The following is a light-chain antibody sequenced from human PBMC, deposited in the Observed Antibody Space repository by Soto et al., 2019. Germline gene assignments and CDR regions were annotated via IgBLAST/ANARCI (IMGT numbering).Light chain of an antibody. Sequence: SQSVGSHLAWYQQRPGQAPRLLIYGASYRATGIPARFSGSVSGTDFTLTISSLQSEDFALYSCQQRNLWLRSTFGEGTRLEIK. V-gene: IGKV3-15*01. CDR2: GAS. CDR3: QQRNLWLRST. CDR1: QSVGSH. J-gene: IGKJ5*01.